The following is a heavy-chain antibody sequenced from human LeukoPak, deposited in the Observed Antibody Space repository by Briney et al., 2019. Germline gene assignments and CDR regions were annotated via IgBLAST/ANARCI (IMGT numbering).Heavy chain of an antibody. Sequence: SETLSLTCTVSGGSISSGDYYWSWIRQPPGKGLEWIGYIYYSGSTYYNPSLKSRVTIPLDTSKNQFSLKLSSVTAADTAVYYCARVGSYYYDYYMDVWGKGTTVTVSS. J-gene: IGHJ6*03. CDR2: IYYSGST. D-gene: IGHD2-21*01. CDR3: ARVGSYYYDYYMDV. V-gene: IGHV4-30-4*08. CDR1: GGSISSGDYY.